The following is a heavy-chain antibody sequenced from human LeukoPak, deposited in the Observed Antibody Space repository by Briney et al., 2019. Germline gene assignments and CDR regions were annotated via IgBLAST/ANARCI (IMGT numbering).Heavy chain of an antibody. CDR3: ARSEGITMIVAY. Sequence: SETLSLICTVSGGSISSSSYYWGWIRQPPGKGLEWIGSIYYSGSTYYNPSLKSRVTISVDTSKNQFSLKLSSVTAADTAVYYCARSEGITMIVAYWGQGTPVTVSS. V-gene: IGHV4-39*01. J-gene: IGHJ4*02. CDR1: GGSISSSSYY. CDR2: IYYSGST. D-gene: IGHD3-22*01.